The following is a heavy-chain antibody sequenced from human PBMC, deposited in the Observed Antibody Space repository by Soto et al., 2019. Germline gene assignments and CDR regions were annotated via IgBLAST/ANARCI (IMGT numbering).Heavy chain of an antibody. CDR1: GFTFSSYW. Sequence: EVQLVESGGGLVQPGGSLRLSCAASGFTFSSYWMSWVRQAPGKGLEWVANIKPDGSDKYYVDSVEGRFTISRDNAQNSVYLQMHSLRAEDTAVYYCARQYTYGRVWGQGTLVTVSS. D-gene: IGHD5-18*01. CDR3: ARQYTYGRV. CDR2: IKPDGSDK. V-gene: IGHV3-7*01. J-gene: IGHJ4*02.